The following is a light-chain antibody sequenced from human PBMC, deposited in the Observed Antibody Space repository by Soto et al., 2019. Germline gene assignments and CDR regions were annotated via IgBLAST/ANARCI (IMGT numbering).Light chain of an antibody. CDR2: DAS. CDR3: QQRSKLPIA. Sequence: SPATLSLSPGESATLSCRASRSVSNYLAWYQQKPGQAPRLLIYDASSRPTDIPARFSGSGSGTDFTLTISSLEPEDFALYYIQQRSKLPIAFGQETRLEI. J-gene: IGKJ5*01. V-gene: IGKV3-11*01. CDR1: RSVSNY.